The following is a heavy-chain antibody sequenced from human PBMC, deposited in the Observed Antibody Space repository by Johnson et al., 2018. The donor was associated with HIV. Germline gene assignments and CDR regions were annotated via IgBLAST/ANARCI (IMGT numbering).Heavy chain of an antibody. Sequence: QVQLVESGGGVVQPGGSLRLSCAASGFTFSSYGMHWVRQAPGKGLEWVAVISYDGSNKYYEDSVKGRFTISRDNSKNTLYLQINRLRPEDTAVYYCAKGEGQGRWIQRLFYAFDMWGQGTMVTVSS. CDR3: AKGEGQGRWIQRLFYAFDM. V-gene: IGHV3-30*18. CDR1: GFTFSSYG. J-gene: IGHJ3*02. CDR2: ISYDGSNK. D-gene: IGHD5-18*01.